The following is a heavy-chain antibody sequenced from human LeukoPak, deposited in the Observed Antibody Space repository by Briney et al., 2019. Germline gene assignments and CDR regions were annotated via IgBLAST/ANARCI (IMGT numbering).Heavy chain of an antibody. Sequence: GESLKISCKGSGYSFTSYWIGWVRQMPGKGLEWMGIIYPGDSDTRYSPSFQGQVTISADKSISTAYLQWNSLKASDTAMYYCATSQGTSGWAYYFDYWGQGTLVTVSS. D-gene: IGHD2-2*01. CDR1: GYSFTSYW. CDR2: IYPGDSDT. CDR3: ATSQGTSGWAYYFDY. J-gene: IGHJ4*02. V-gene: IGHV5-51*01.